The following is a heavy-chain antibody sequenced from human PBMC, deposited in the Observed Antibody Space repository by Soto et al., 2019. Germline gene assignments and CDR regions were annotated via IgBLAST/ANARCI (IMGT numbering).Heavy chain of an antibody. Sequence: VSGPTLVNPTQTLTLTCTFSGFSLSTSGVGVGWIRQPPGKALEWLALIYWDDDKRYSPSLKSRLTITKDTSKNQVVLTMTNMDPVDTATYYCSRIWYSSSRKGFYYWGQGTLVTVSS. CDR1: GFSLSTSGVG. CDR3: SRIWYSSSRKGFYY. CDR2: IYWDDDK. D-gene: IGHD6-13*01. J-gene: IGHJ4*02. V-gene: IGHV2-5*02.